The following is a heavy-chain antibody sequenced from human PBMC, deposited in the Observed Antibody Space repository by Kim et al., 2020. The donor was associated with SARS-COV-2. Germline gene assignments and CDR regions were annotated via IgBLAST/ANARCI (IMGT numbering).Heavy chain of an antibody. CDR3: ATHPRKIQTMGGKRGYYYGMDV. CDR1: GYTLTELS. CDR2: FDPEDGET. D-gene: IGHD1-26*01. J-gene: IGHJ6*02. Sequence: ASVKVSCKVAGYTLTELSMHWVRQAPGKGLEWMGGFDPEDGETIYAQRFQGRVTMTEDTSTETAYMELTSLRSEDTAVYYCATHPRKIQTMGGKRGYYYGMDVWGQGTTVTVSS. V-gene: IGHV1-24*01.